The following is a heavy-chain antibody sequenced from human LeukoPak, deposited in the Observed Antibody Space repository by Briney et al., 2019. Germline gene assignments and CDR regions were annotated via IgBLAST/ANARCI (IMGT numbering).Heavy chain of an antibody. CDR3: ARTLYGACGRADY. D-gene: IGHD4/OR15-4a*01. J-gene: IGHJ4*02. V-gene: IGHV4-59*01. CDR2: IYYLGST. CDR1: GGSISNYY. Sequence: SETLSLTCSVSGGSISNYYWSWIRQPPGKGLEWIGYIYYLGSTNYNPSLKSRVTISVDTSKNQFSLKLSSVTAADTAVYYCARTLYGACGRADYWGQGTLVTVSS.